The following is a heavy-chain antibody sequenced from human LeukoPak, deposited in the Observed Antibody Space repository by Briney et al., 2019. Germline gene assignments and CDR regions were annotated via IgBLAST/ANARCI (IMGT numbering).Heavy chain of an antibody. CDR2: ISSSGSTI. J-gene: IGHJ4*02. V-gene: IGHV3-11*04. CDR3: AKGLGTNCGGYCTGGSCPVF. CDR1: GFTFSDYY. Sequence: GGSLRLSCAASGFTFSDYYMSWIRQAPGKGLEWVSYISSSGSTIYYADSVKGRFTISRDYSDNTVFLQMNSLRVEDTAVYYCAKGLGTNCGGYCTGGSCPVFWGQGTLVTVSS. D-gene: IGHD2-15*01.